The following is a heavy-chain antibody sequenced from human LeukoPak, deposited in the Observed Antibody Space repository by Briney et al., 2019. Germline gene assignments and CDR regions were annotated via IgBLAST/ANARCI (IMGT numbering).Heavy chain of an antibody. D-gene: IGHD4-17*01. CDR1: GFIFTGYY. J-gene: IGHJ4*02. Sequence: ASVKVSCKTSGFIFTGYYMHWVRQATGQGLEWMGWMNPNSGNTGYAQKFQGRVTMTRNTSISTAYMELSSLRSEDTAVYYCARGPVSRRYGADYWGQGTLVTVSS. CDR2: MNPNSGNT. CDR3: ARGPVSRRYGADY. V-gene: IGHV1-8*02.